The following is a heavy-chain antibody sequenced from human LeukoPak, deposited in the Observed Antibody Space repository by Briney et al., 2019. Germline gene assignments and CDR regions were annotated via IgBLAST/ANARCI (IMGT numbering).Heavy chain of an antibody. Sequence: GGSLRLSCAAAGFTFSSYWTHWVRQAPGKGLVWVSRITSEGRSTSHADSVKGRFTISRDNAKKTLCMQIKSVRAEEADGYNCARGTAVAADYWGQGVMVT. CDR1: GFTFSSYW. J-gene: IGHJ4*02. V-gene: IGHV3-74*01. CDR2: ITSEGRST. CDR3: ARGTAVAADY. D-gene: IGHD6-19*01.